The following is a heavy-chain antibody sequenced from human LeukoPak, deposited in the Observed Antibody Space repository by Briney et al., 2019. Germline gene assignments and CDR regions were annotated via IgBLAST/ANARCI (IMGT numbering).Heavy chain of an antibody. J-gene: IGHJ4*02. D-gene: IGHD3-10*01. CDR2: IYTDGSRT. V-gene: IGHV3-74*01. Sequence: TGGSLRLSCAASGFTFSGYWMHWVRQALGKGLVWVSRIYTDGSRTNYADSVWGRFTISRDNAKNSLYLQMNSLRAEDTAVYYCARAHGSGSYYSFDYWGQGTLVTVSS. CDR1: GFTFSGYW. CDR3: ARAHGSGSYYSFDY.